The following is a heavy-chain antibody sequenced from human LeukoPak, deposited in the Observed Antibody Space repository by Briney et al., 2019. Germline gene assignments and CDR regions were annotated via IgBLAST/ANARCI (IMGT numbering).Heavy chain of an antibody. CDR2: VNLQGST. CDR3: ARDGQQLGYYYYGMDV. CDR1: GGSISNTNW. Sequence: SGTLSLTCGVSGGSISNTNWWTWVRQPPGKGLEWIGEVNLQGSTNYNPSLKSRVTISVDTSKNQFSLKLSSVTAADTAVYYCARDGQQLGYYYYGMDVWGQGTTVTVSS. V-gene: IGHV4-4*02. J-gene: IGHJ6*02. D-gene: IGHD6-13*01.